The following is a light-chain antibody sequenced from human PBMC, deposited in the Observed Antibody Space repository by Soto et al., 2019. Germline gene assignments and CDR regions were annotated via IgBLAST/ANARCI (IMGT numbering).Light chain of an antibody. CDR2: GAS. V-gene: IGKV1-39*01. CDR3: QQSFSTPRT. Sequence: DIQLTQSPSPLSSSVGDRVTITCRASKTISTYLNWYQQKPGKAPKLLIYGASSLQSGVPSRFSGSGSGTDFTLTISSLQPEDFGTYYCQQSFSTPRTFGQGTKVDSK. J-gene: IGKJ1*01. CDR1: KTISTY.